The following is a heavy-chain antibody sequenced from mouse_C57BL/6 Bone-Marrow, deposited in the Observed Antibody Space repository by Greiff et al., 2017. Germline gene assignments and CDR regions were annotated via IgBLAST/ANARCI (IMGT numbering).Heavy chain of an antibody. V-gene: IGHV1-55*01. J-gene: IGHJ3*01. CDR1: GYTFTSYW. CDR2: IFPGSGST. Sequence: QVQLQQPGAELVKPGASVKMSCKASGYTFTSYWITWGKQRPGQGLEWIGDIFPGSGSTNYNEKFKSKATLTVDTSSSTAYMQLSSLTSEDSAVYYCAGYDYAYWGQGTLVTVSA. CDR3: AGYDYAY. D-gene: IGHD2-4*01.